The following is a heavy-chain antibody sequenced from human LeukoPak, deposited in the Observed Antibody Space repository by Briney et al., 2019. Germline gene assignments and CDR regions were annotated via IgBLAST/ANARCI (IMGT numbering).Heavy chain of an antibody. Sequence: SETLSLTCTVSGGSISYYYWSWIRQPPGKGLEWIGYIYYTGSTNYNPSLKSRVTISVDTSTNQFSLRLNSVTAADTAVYYCARGVEMAPPGYFDYWGQGTLVTVSS. D-gene: IGHD5-24*01. CDR1: GGSISYYY. V-gene: IGHV4-59*01. J-gene: IGHJ4*02. CDR3: ARGVEMAPPGYFDY. CDR2: IYYTGST.